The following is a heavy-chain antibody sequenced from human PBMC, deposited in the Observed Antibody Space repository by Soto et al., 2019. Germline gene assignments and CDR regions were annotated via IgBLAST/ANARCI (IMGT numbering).Heavy chain of an antibody. CDR1: GYTFTGYY. D-gene: IGHD2-15*01. CDR2: INPNSGST. J-gene: IGHJ3*02. V-gene: IGHV1-2*04. Sequence: QVQVVQSGAEVKKPGASVKVSCKASGYTFTGYYMHWVRQAPGQGLEWMGWINPNSGSTNYAQKFQGWVTMTRDTSISTAYMELSRLRSDDTAVYYCARSYCSGGSCYSDDAFDIWGQGTMVTVSS. CDR3: ARSYCSGGSCYSDDAFDI.